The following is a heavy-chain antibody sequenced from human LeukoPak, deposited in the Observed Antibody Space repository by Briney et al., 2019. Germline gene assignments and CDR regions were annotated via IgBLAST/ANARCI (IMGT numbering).Heavy chain of an antibody. Sequence: GTSVKVSCKTSGCTFTTSAVQWMRQARGQRLEWVGCIVVGSDNTDYAQKFQERVTITRDMSTSTAYMELSSLRSEDTAVYYCAADRKPDSSAYYDAFDVWGQGTMVTVSS. CDR1: GCTFTTSA. CDR3: AADRKPDSSAYYDAFDV. D-gene: IGHD3-22*01. V-gene: IGHV1-58*01. J-gene: IGHJ3*01. CDR2: IVVGSDNT.